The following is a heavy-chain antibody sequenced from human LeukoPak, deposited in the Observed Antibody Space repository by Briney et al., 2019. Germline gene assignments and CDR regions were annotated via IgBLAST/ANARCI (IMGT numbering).Heavy chain of an antibody. V-gene: IGHV4-61*02. CDR1: GGSISSGSHY. J-gene: IGHJ5*01. CDR2: IYTSGTT. CDR3: TREFES. Sequence: SQTLSLTCTVSGGSISSGSHYWSWIRQPAGKGLEWIGLIYTSGTTKTNPSLESRVTISLDTSKNQFSLKLGSVTAADTAVYYCTREFESWGQGTLVTVSS.